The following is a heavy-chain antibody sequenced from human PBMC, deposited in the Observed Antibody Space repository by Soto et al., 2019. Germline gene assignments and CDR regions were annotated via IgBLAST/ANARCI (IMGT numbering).Heavy chain of an antibody. D-gene: IGHD4-4*01. J-gene: IGHJ4*02. CDR1: GGSISSGDYY. V-gene: IGHV4-30-4*01. Sequence: KPSETLSLTCTVSGGSISSGDYYWSWIRQPPGKGLEWIGYIYYSGSTYYNPSLKSRVTISVDTSKNQFSLKLSSVTAADTAVYYCARGDDYSNFYFDYWGQGTLVTVSS. CDR2: IYYSGST. CDR3: ARGDDYSNFYFDY.